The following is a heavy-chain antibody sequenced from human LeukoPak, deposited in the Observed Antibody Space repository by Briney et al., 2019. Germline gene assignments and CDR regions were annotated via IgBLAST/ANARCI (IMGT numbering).Heavy chain of an antibody. CDR3: ARPYCSSTSCYENWFDP. Sequence: ASVKVSCKASGYTFTGYYMHWVRQAPGQGLEWMGWINPNSGGTNYAQTFQGRVTMTRDTSISTAYMELSRLRSDDTAVYYCARPYCSSTSCYENWFDPWGQGTLVTVSS. V-gene: IGHV1-2*02. J-gene: IGHJ5*02. CDR2: INPNSGGT. D-gene: IGHD2-2*01. CDR1: GYTFTGYY.